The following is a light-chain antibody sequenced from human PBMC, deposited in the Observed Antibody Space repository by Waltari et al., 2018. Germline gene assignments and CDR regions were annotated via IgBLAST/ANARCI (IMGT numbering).Light chain of an antibody. Sequence: DIQMTQSPSSLSESVEDRVPITCRASQSLRSYLNWYQQNPGKAPKLLIYDASNLQSGVPSRFSGSGSGTDFTLTISRLQAEDFATYFCQQSYSTPLTFGGGAKVEIK. J-gene: IGKJ4*01. CDR2: DAS. V-gene: IGKV1-39*01. CDR1: QSLRSY. CDR3: QQSYSTPLT.